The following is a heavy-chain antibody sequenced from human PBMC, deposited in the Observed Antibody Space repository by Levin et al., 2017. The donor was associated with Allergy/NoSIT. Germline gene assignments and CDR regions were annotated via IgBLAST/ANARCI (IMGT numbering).Heavy chain of an antibody. Sequence: SQTLSLTCAVYGGSFSGYYWSWIRQPPGKGLEWIGEINHSGSTNYNPSLKSRVTISVDTSKNQFSLKLSSVTAADTAVYYCARGGDILTGYPLDYWGQGTLVTVSS. CDR1: GGSFSGYY. D-gene: IGHD3-9*01. CDR3: ARGGDILTGYPLDY. V-gene: IGHV4-34*01. CDR2: INHSGST. J-gene: IGHJ4*02.